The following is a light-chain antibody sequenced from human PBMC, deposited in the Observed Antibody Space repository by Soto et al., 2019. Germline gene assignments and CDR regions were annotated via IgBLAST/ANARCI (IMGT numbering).Light chain of an antibody. CDR1: QLFSSN. J-gene: IGKJ1*01. CDR2: GVS. Sequence: EIVMMQSPATLSVSPGESVTLSCRASQLFSSNLAWYQHKPGQAPRLLIYGVSTRDTGVPDRFSGSASGTEFTLTISSLQSEDFAVYYCQQYNNWPQPFGQGTKVDIK. CDR3: QQYNNWPQP. V-gene: IGKV3-15*01.